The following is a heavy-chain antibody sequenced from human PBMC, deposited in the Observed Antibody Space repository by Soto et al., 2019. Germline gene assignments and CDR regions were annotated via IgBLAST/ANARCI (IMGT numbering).Heavy chain of an antibody. CDR1: GGTFSSYA. Sequence: SVKVSCKASGGTFSSYAISWVRQAPGQGLEWMGGIIPIFGTANYAQKFRGRVTITADESTSTAYMELSSLRSEDTAVYYCARGQAITMVRGVMGYYYYYYGMDVWGQGTTVTVSS. CDR2: IIPIFGTA. CDR3: ARGQAITMVRGVMGYYYYYYGMDV. V-gene: IGHV1-69*13. D-gene: IGHD3-10*01. J-gene: IGHJ6*02.